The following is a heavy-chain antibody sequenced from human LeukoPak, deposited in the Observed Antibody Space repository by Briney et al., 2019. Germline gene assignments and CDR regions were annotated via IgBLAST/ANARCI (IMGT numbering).Heavy chain of an antibody. CDR1: GFTFSSYA. D-gene: IGHD3-10*01. V-gene: IGHV3-23*01. J-gene: IGHJ4*02. CDR2: ISGGGGST. Sequence: GGSLRLSCAASGFTFSSYAMSWVRQAPGKGLEWVSGISGGGGSTYCADSAKGRFTISRDNSKNTLYLQMNSLRAEDTAVYYCAKVRGSERPKYYFEYWGQGTLVTASS. CDR3: AKVRGSERPKYYFEY.